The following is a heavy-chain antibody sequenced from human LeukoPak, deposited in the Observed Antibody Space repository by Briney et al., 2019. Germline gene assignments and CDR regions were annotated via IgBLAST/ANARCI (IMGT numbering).Heavy chain of an antibody. CDR1: GGTFSSYA. J-gene: IGHJ4*02. V-gene: IGHV1-69*13. CDR2: IIPIFGTA. Sequence: ASVKVSCKASGGTFSSYAISWVRQAPGQGLEWMGGIIPIFGTANYAQKFQGRVTITADESTSTAYMELSSLRSEDTAVYYCARVETTIFGVVGKYYFDYWGQGTLVTVSS. D-gene: IGHD3-3*01. CDR3: ARVETTIFGVVGKYYFDY.